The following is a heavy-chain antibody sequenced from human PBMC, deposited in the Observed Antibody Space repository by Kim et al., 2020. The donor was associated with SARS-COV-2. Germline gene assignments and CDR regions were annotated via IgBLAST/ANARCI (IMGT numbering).Heavy chain of an antibody. CDR2: IYTAGGP. V-gene: IGHV3-53*01. CDR1: GFTFSSHY. D-gene: IGHD6-19*01. CDR3: GRDAPWLGFNY. Sequence: GGSLRLSCAASGFTFSSHYMSWVRQPTGKGLEWVSGIYTAGGPDYAGSVKGRFTISRENSKNTLSLQTNSLRAEDRGEYDCGRDAPWLGFNYWG. J-gene: IGHJ4*01.